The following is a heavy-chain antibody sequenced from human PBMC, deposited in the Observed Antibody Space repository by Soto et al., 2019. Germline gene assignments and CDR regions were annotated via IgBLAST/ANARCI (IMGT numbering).Heavy chain of an antibody. J-gene: IGHJ6*02. CDR3: AKDRTVYYDFWSGPPSLDV. CDR1: GFTFRTYA. V-gene: IGHV3-23*01. D-gene: IGHD3-3*01. CDR2: ISGTGGGT. Sequence: GGSLRLSCAASGFTFRTYAMNWVRQAPGKGLEWVSGISGTGGGTYYAGSVKGRFTISRDNPKNTLYLQMNSLRAEDTAVYYCAKDRTVYYDFWSGPPSLDVWGQGTTVTVSS.